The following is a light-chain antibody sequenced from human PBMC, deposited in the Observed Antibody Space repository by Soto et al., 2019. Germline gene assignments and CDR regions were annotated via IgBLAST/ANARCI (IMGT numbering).Light chain of an antibody. CDR1: QDISNY. V-gene: IGKV1-33*01. CDR3: QQYDNLPLA. CDR2: DAS. Sequence: DIQMTQSQYSLSASVGDRVTITCQASQDISNYLNWYQQKPGKAPKLLISDASNLDTGVPSRFSGSGSGTDFTFTISSLQNEDIATHYCQQYDNLPLAFGQGTRLEIK. J-gene: IGKJ5*01.